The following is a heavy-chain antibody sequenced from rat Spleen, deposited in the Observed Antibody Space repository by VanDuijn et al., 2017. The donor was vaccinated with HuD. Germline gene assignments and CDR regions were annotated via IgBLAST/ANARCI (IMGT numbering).Heavy chain of an antibody. CDR2: IRYDGSTS. V-gene: IGHV5-29*01. Sequence: EVQLVESGGGLVQPGRSLKLSCAASGFTLSNFYMAWVRQAPTKGLEWVATIRYDGSTSYYRDSVKGRFTISRDNAKTTLYLQMDSLRSEDTATYYCARWTYTRRGIDYWGQGVMVTVSS. CDR1: GFTLSNFY. D-gene: IGHD1-4*01. CDR3: ARWTYTRRGIDY. J-gene: IGHJ2*01.